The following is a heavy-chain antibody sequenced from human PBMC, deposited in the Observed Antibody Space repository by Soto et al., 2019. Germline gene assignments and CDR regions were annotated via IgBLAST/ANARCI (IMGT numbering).Heavy chain of an antibody. Sequence: GGSLRLSCVASGFTFSSYAMSWVRQAPGKGLEWVSATSGSGGSTYYADSVKGRFTISRDNSKNTLYLQMNSLRAEDTAVYYCARFDSYDSSGYPNWGQGTLVTVSS. CDR2: TSGSGGST. CDR1: GFTFSSYA. CDR3: ARFDSYDSSGYPN. J-gene: IGHJ4*02. V-gene: IGHV3-23*01. D-gene: IGHD3-22*01.